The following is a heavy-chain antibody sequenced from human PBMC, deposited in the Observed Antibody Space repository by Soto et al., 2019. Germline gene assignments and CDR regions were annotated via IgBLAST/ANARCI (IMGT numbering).Heavy chain of an antibody. V-gene: IGHV4-30-4*01. CDR2: IHNSGSP. Sequence: QVQLQESGPGLVRPSQTLSLTCSVSVASIHNGGYFWSRIRQSPERGPEWIGHIHNSGSPYNNPSLRLRATISADTSMNPFSLRLTSVTAADTASYYCARGSTTAKVASWGKGILVTAAS. CDR1: VASIHNGGYF. J-gene: IGHJ4*02. CDR3: ARGSTTAKVAS.